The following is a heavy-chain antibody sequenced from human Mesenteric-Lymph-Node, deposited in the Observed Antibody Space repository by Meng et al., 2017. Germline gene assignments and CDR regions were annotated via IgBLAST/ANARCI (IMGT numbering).Heavy chain of an antibody. J-gene: IGHJ4*02. CDR2: ISGSGGTT. V-gene: IGHV3-23*01. D-gene: IGHD3-16*01. CDR1: GFIFGNSA. CDR3: AKSYSRVNQILRLGEFIDC. Sequence: LLESGGGSVQPGGSRRLYCAAVGFIFGNSAMSWVRQAPGKGLEWLSCISGSGGTTYYADSVKGRFTISRDNSNNTLYLQMNSLRAEDTAVYYCAKSYSRVNQILRLGEFIDCWGQGTLVTVSS.